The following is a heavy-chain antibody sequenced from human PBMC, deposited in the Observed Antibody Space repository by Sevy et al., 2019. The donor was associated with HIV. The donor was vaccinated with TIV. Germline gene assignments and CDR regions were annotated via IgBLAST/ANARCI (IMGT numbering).Heavy chain of an antibody. Sequence: ASVKISCKASGYTFTSSGISWAPQPPGQGLEWMGWISAYNGNTNYAQKLQGRVTMTTDTSTSTAYMELRSLRSDDTAVYYCARVAGTNWFDPWGQGTLVTVSS. D-gene: IGHD6-19*01. CDR1: GYTFTSSG. J-gene: IGHJ5*02. CDR2: ISAYNGNT. V-gene: IGHV1-18*04. CDR3: ARVAGTNWFDP.